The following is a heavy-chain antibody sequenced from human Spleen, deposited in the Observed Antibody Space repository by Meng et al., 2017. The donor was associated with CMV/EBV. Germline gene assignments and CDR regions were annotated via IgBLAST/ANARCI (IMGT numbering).Heavy chain of an antibody. D-gene: IGHD6-13*01. CDR1: GYTFTSYG. CDR2: ISAYNGNT. J-gene: IGHJ1*01. CDR3: ARDQQLIPAEYFQH. V-gene: IGHV1-18*01. Sequence: QVPLVQSGAEVKKPGASVKVSCKASGYTFTSYGISWLRQAPGQGLEWMGRISAYNGNTIYAQKLQGRVTMTTDASTNTAYLELRSLRSDDTAVYYCARDQQLIPAEYFQHWGPGTLVTVSS.